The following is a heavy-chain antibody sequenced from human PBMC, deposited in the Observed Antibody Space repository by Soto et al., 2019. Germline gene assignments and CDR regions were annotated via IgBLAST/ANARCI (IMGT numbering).Heavy chain of an antibody. J-gene: IGHJ5*02. CDR1: GGSVTSGGYF. Sequence: QLQLQESGPGLVKPSQTLSLTCTVSGGSVTSGGYFWGWIRQLPGKGLEWLGYVYSGVIAYYNPSLQSRVTISVDTSKKQFSLNLRSVTAADTAVYLCARGVMTSGSRGWFDPWGQGTLVTVSS. D-gene: IGHD3-10*01. CDR3: ARGVMTSGSRGWFDP. V-gene: IGHV4-31*03. CDR2: VYSGVIA.